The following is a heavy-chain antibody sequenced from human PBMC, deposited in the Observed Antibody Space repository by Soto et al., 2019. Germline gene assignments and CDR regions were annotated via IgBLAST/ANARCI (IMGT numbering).Heavy chain of an antibody. D-gene: IGHD3-10*01. Sequence: SETLPLTCTVSGGSVSSGSYYWSWIRQPPGKGLEWIGYIYYSGSTNYNPSLKSRVTISVDTSKNQFSLKLSSVTAADTAVYYCARATITMVRGVKEMDVWGQGTTVTVSS. J-gene: IGHJ6*02. CDR2: IYYSGST. CDR3: ARATITMVRGVKEMDV. V-gene: IGHV4-61*01. CDR1: GGSVSSGSYY.